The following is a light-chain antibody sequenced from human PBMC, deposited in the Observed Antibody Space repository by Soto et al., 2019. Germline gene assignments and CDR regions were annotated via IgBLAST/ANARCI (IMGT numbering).Light chain of an antibody. CDR3: QQYNNWPPIT. Sequence: EIVLTQSPDTLAVSPGEVATLSCWASQSVTSNLAWYQQKRGQAPSLLIYAASTRATGVPARFSGSGSGTEFTPTISSLQSEDFAVYYCQQYNNWPPITFGQGTRLEMK. CDR1: QSVTSN. V-gene: IGKV3D-15*01. CDR2: AAS. J-gene: IGKJ5*01.